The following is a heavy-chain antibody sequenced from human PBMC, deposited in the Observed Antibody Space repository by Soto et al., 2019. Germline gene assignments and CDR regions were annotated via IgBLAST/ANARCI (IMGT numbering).Heavy chain of an antibody. J-gene: IGHJ4*02. V-gene: IGHV1-69*02. CDR3: ARGPLVVLNYFES. CDR1: GGTFRNYP. CDR2: IFPLTDIP. Sequence: QVQLVQSGTEVKKPGSSVKVSCKASGGTFRNYPINWVRQAPGQGLEWMGSIFPLTDIPDYAQNFQARLTLXXDXTTSTAYMELSSLTSDDTDMYFCARGPLVVLNYFESWGQGTLVTVSS.